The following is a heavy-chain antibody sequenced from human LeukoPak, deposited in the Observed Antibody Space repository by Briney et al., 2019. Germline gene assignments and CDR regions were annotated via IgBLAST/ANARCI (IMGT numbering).Heavy chain of an antibody. CDR1: GFLFDSYV. Sequence: GGSLRLSCAASGFLFDSYVMSWVRQAPGKGLEWVSVIYSGGSTYYADSVKGRFTLSRDSSKNTLFLQMNSLRAEDTAVYYCAREPQGDSSGYDAFDVWGQGTLVTVSS. CDR3: AREPQGDSSGYDAFDV. J-gene: IGHJ3*01. V-gene: IGHV3-66*01. D-gene: IGHD3-22*01. CDR2: IYSGGST.